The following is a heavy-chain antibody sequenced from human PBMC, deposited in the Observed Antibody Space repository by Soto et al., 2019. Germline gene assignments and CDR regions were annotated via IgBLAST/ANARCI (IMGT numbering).Heavy chain of an antibody. CDR3: AKADGEQWLIPHLDN. CDR1: GFNFKKSA. CDR2: ISCCGGST. J-gene: IGHJ4*02. V-gene: IGHV3-23*01. D-gene: IGHD6-19*01. Sequence: EVQLLESGGGLVQPGGSLRLSCEASGFNFKKSAMAWVRQAPGEGLEWVSGISCCGGSTSYADSVKGRFSVARDDSKNTLSLQLNSLRVEDTARYYCAKADGEQWLIPHLDNWGQGTLVTVS.